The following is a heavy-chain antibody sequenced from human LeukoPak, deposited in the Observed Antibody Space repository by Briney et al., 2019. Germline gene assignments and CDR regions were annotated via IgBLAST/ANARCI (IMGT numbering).Heavy chain of an antibody. CDR2: ISSSSNYI. Sequence: KSGGSLRLSCAASGFTFSSYSVKWVRQAPGKGLEWVSSISSSSNYIYYADSVRGRFTISRDNAKNSLYLQMNSLRAEDTAVYYCARDYFGSGSAWGQGTLVTVSS. V-gene: IGHV3-21*01. D-gene: IGHD3-10*01. CDR3: ARDYFGSGSA. J-gene: IGHJ5*02. CDR1: GFTFSSYS.